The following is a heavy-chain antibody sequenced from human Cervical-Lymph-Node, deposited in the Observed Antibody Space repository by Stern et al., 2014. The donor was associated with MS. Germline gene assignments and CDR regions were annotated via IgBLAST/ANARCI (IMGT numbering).Heavy chain of an antibody. D-gene: IGHD6-6*01. CDR3: ARDNFEYSTESFDY. J-gene: IGHJ4*02. CDR2: ISSSSSYI. V-gene: IGHV3-21*01. Sequence: EVQLVESGGGLVKPGGSLRLSCAASGFTFGSYSMNWVRQAPGKGLEWVSSISSSSSYIYYADSVKGRFTISRDNAKNSLYLQMNSLRAEDTAVYYCARDNFEYSTESFDYWGQGTLVTVSS. CDR1: GFTFGSYS.